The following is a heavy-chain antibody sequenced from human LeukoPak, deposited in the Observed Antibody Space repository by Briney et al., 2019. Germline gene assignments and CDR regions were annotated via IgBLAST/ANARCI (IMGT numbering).Heavy chain of an antibody. Sequence: GGSLRLSCVASGFSFSSYSMNWVRQAPGKGLEWVSYISGTSSTIYYADSVRGRFTISRDNAKNSLYLQMNSLRAEDTAIYYCARDLGSYSSGWYMGFDSWGQGTLVTVSS. CDR2: ISGTSSTI. J-gene: IGHJ4*02. CDR3: ARDLGSYSSGWYMGFDS. CDR1: GFSFSSYS. D-gene: IGHD6-19*01. V-gene: IGHV3-48*01.